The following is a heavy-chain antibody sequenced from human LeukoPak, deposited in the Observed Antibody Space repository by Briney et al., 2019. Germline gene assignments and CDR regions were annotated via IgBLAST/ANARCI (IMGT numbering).Heavy chain of an antibody. CDR1: GGSISSSYYY. CDR3: ARHRAVDFDY. J-gene: IGHJ4*02. D-gene: IGHD3-10*01. CDR2: IYYSGST. Sequence: SETLSLTCTVSGGSISSSYYYWGWIRLPPGKGLEWIGSIYYSGSTYYNPSLKSRVTISVDTSKNQFSLKLSSVTAADTAVYYCARHRAVDFDYWGQGTLVTVSS. V-gene: IGHV4-39*01.